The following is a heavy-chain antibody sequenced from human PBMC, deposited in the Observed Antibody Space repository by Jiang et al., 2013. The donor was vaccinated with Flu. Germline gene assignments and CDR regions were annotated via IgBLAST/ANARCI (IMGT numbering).Heavy chain of an antibody. J-gene: IGHJ4*02. CDR2: IDWDDDK. D-gene: IGHD6-6*01. CDR3: ARIKDSSSSYYFDY. V-gene: IGHV2-70*11. CDR1: GFSLSTSGMC. Sequence: KPTQTLTLTCTFSGFSLSTSGMCVSWIRQPPGKALEWLARIDWDDDKYYSTSLKTRLTISKDTSKNQVVLTMTNMDPVDTATYYCARIKDSSSSYYFDYWGQGTLVTVSS.